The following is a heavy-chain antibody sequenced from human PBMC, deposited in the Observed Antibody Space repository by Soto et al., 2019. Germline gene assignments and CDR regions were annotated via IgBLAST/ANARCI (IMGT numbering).Heavy chain of an antibody. D-gene: IGHD3-10*01. CDR1: GYTLTELS. CDR3: ATVIGWFGETHRGPFDY. V-gene: IGHV1-24*01. J-gene: IGHJ4*02. CDR2: FDPEDGET. Sequence: EASVKVSCKVSGYTLTELSMHWVRQAPGKGLEWMGGFDPEDGETIYAQKFQGRVTMTEDTSTDTAYMELSSLRSEDTAVYYCATVIGWFGETHRGPFDYWGQGTLVTVSS.